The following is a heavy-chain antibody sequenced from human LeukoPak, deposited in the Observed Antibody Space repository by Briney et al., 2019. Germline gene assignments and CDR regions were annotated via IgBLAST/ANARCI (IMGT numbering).Heavy chain of an antibody. V-gene: IGHV4-31*03. CDR1: GGSISSGGYY. J-gene: IGHJ4*02. D-gene: IGHD5-18*01. CDR3: ARAPVADIAIAADY. Sequence: SETLSLTCTVSGGSISSGGYYWSWIRQHPGKGLEWIGYIYYSGSNYYNPSLKSRVTISVDSSKNQFSLKLSSVTAADTAVYYCARAPVADIAIAADYWGQGTLVTVSS. CDR2: IYYSGSN.